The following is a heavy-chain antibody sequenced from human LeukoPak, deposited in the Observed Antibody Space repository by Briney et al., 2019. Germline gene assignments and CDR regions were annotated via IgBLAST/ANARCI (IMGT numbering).Heavy chain of an antibody. V-gene: IGHV4-39*07. Sequence: PSETLSLTCTVSGGSISSSSYYWGWIRQPPGKGLEWIGTIYYSGSTYYNPSLKSRVTISVDTSKNQFSLKLNSVTAADTAVYYCARTNTDKSYYQNSGGGDALDIWGHGTMVTVSS. CDR2: IYYSGST. J-gene: IGHJ3*02. D-gene: IGHD3-22*01. CDR3: ARTNTDKSYYQNSGGGDALDI. CDR1: GGSISSSSYY.